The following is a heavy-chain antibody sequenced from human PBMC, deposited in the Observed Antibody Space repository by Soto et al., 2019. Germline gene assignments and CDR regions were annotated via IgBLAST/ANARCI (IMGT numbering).Heavy chain of an antibody. Sequence: GSLNLSCAASGFSFINNGMHWVRQAPGKGLEWVAVISYDGSNKYYAYSVKGRFTISRDNSKNTLYLQMNSLRAEDTAVYYCAKVSVEMATIFDYWGQGTLVTAPQ. J-gene: IGHJ4*02. V-gene: IGHV3-30*18. CDR2: ISYDGSNK. D-gene: IGHD5-12*01. CDR3: AKVSVEMATIFDY. CDR1: GFSFINNG.